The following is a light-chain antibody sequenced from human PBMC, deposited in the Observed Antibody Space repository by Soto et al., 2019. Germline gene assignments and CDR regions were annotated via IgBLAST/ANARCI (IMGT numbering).Light chain of an antibody. CDR2: GAS. CDR1: QRVSGSY. Sequence: EIGLTQSPGTLSLSPGERAALSCRASQRVSGSYVAWYQQKPGQAPRLLIYGASNRATGIPDRFSGSGSGTDFTLTIPTLEPEDCAVYSCQHYGSSSFSFGPETKVDIK. J-gene: IGKJ3*01. CDR3: QHYGSSSFS. V-gene: IGKV3-20*01.